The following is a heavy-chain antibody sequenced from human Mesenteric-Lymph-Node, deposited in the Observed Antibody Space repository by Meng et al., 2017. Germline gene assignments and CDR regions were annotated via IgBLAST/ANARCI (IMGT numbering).Heavy chain of an antibody. CDR1: GGSINNPSYH. V-gene: IGHV4-39*07. CDR2: IYYRGNT. Sequence: SETLSLTCTVSGGSINNPSYHWGWTRQPPGKGLEWIASIYYRGNTYYDPSLKSRVTISIDTSKNQFSLKLSSVTAADTAVYYCASLDYGDYDDQDDAFDIWGQGKMVT. CDR3: ASLDYGDYDDQDDAFDI. D-gene: IGHD4-17*01. J-gene: IGHJ3*02.